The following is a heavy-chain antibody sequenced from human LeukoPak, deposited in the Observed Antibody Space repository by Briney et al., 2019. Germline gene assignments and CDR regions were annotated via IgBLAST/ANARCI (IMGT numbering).Heavy chain of an antibody. CDR2: IHYSGST. V-gene: IGHV4-39*01. CDR3: ARLGRGWYYFDF. J-gene: IGHJ4*02. CDR1: GDSISSSSNY. Sequence: PSETLSLTCTVSGDSISSSSNYWGWIRQPPEKGLEWIGSIHYSGSTYYNPSVGGRVTISVDTSKNQFSLKLSSVTAADTAVYYCARLGRGWYYFDFWGQGTLVTVSS. D-gene: IGHD6-19*01.